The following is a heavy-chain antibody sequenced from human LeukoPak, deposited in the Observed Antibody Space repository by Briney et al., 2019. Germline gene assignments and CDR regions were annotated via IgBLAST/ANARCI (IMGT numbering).Heavy chain of an antibody. J-gene: IGHJ4*02. D-gene: IGHD5-18*01. CDR3: ARVGYSYDSPGFDY. V-gene: IGHV4-61*02. CDR1: GGSISSGSYY. CDR2: IYTSGST. Sequence: PSQTLCLTCTVSGGSISSGSYYWSWIRQPAGKGLEWIGRIYTSGSTNYNPSLKSRVTISVDTSKNQFSLKLSSVTAADMAVYYCARVGYSYDSPGFDYWGQGTLVTVSS.